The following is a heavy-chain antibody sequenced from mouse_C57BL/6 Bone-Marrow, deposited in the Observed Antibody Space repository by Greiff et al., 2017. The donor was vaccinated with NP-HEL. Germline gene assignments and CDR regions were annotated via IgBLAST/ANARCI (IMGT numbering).Heavy chain of an antibody. J-gene: IGHJ2*01. CDR3: ARDSYYYGSSYDYFDY. CDR1: GFTFSSYT. CDR2: ISDGGSYT. D-gene: IGHD1-1*01. V-gene: IGHV5-4*01. Sequence: EVMLVESGGGLVKPGGSLKLSCAASGFTFSSYTMSWVRQTPEKRLEWVATISDGGSYTYYPDNVKGRFTISRDNAKNNLYLQMSHLKSEDTAMYYCARDSYYYGSSYDYFDYWGQGTTLTVSS.